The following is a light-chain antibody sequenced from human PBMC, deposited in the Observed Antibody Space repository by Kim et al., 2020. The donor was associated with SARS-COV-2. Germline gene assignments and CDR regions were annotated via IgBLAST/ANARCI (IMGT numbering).Light chain of an antibody. CDR2: QDS. CDR3: QAWGSSTAV. Sequence: VYPGQTATVTCSGDKLGDKCVCWYQQKPGQSPVLVIYQDSKGPSGSPDRFSGSNTGNTATMSIRGTQAMDEEDYSCQAWGSSTAVFGGGTQLTVL. CDR1: KLGDKC. J-gene: IGLJ3*02. V-gene: IGLV3-1*01.